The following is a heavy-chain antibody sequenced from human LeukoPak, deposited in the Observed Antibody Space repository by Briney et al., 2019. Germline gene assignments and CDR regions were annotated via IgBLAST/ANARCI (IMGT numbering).Heavy chain of an antibody. J-gene: IGHJ3*02. Sequence: PSETLSLTCTASGGSISSYYWSWIRQPPGKGLEWIGYIYYSGSTNYNPSLKSRVTISVDTSKNQFSLKLSSVTAADTAVYYCARLSIQYYAFDTWGQGTMVTVSS. V-gene: IGHV4-59*08. CDR2: IYYSGST. CDR3: ARLSIQYYAFDT. D-gene: IGHD2-2*01. CDR1: GGSISSYY.